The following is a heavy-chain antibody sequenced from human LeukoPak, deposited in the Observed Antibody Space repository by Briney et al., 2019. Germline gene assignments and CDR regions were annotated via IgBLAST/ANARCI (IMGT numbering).Heavy chain of an antibody. CDR1: GRSFSGYY. CDR2: VNHSGRT. Sequence: SETLSLTCAVYGRSFSGYYWSWVRQPPGKGLEWMGEVNHSGRTSYNPSLKSRVTISADTSKNQFSLRMTSLTAADTAVYYCARGIRGVIITTNYYNMDVWGPGTAVTVSS. V-gene: IGHV4-34*01. J-gene: IGHJ6*03. D-gene: IGHD3-10*01. CDR3: ARGIRGVIITTNYYNMDV.